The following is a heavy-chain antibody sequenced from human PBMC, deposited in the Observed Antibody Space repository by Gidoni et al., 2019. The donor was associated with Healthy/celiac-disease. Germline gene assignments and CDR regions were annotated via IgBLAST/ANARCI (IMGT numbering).Heavy chain of an antibody. CDR2: ISAYNGNT. V-gene: IGHV1-18*01. Sequence: QVHLVQSGAEVTKPGASVQVSCKASGYTFTSYGISWVRQATGQGLEWMGWISAYNGNTNYAQKLQGRVTMTTDTSTSTAYMELRSLRSDDTAVYYCARDGPQAAARPLHFDYWGQGTLVTVSS. D-gene: IGHD6-13*01. CDR1: GYTFTSYG. J-gene: IGHJ4*02. CDR3: ARDGPQAAARPLHFDY.